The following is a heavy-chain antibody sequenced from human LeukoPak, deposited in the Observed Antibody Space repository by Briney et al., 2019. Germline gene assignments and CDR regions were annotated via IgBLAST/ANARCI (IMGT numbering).Heavy chain of an antibody. CDR3: ARDVNASGLRGIYFDY. CDR1: GFTFSNYA. CDR2: ISGSGGST. J-gene: IGHJ4*02. V-gene: IGHV3-23*01. D-gene: IGHD6-19*01. Sequence: GGSLRLSCAASGFTFSNYAMSWVRQAPGKGLEWVSTISGSGGSTYYADSVKGQFTISRDNSKNTLYLQMNSLRAEDTAVYYCARDVNASGLRGIYFDYWGQGTLVTVSS.